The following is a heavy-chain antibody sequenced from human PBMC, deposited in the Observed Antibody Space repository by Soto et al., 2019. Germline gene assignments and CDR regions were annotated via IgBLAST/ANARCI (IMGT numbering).Heavy chain of an antibody. D-gene: IGHD6-19*01. J-gene: IGHJ4*02. CDR1: GGSISGSY. Sequence: SETLSLTCSVSGGSISGSYWSWIRQSPGKGLEWLGYVYYTGSTNYSPSLRSRVSISVDTSKNEFSLRLSSVTDADTAVYFCAGSVAVPGAHIGYLGRGTQVAVSS. CDR2: VYYTGST. CDR3: AGSVAVPGAHIGY. V-gene: IGHV4-59*01.